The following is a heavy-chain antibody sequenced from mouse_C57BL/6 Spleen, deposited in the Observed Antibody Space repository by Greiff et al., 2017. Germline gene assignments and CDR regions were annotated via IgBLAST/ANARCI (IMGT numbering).Heavy chain of an antibody. V-gene: IGHV1-52*01. CDR3: ARSSYSNLFDY. D-gene: IGHD2-5*01. CDR1: GYTFTSYW. Sequence: QVQLQQPGAELVRPGSSVKLSCKASGYTFTSYWMHWVKQRPIQGLEWIGNIDPSDSETHYNQKFKDKATLTVDKSSSTAYMQLSSLTSEDSAVYYCARSSYSNLFDYWGQGTTLTVSS. CDR2: IDPSDSET. J-gene: IGHJ2*01.